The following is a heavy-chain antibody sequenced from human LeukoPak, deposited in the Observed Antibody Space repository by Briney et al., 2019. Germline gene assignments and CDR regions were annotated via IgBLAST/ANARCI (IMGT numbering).Heavy chain of an antibody. CDR3: ARARDPLLEMATISDAFDI. Sequence: GASVKVSCKASGGTFSSYAIGWVRQAPGQGLEWMGGIIPIFGTANYAQKFQGRVTITADESTSTAYMELSSLRSEDTAVYYCARARDPLLEMATISDAFDIWGQGTMVTVSS. V-gene: IGHV1-69*01. CDR2: IIPIFGTA. CDR1: GGTFSSYA. D-gene: IGHD5-24*01. J-gene: IGHJ3*02.